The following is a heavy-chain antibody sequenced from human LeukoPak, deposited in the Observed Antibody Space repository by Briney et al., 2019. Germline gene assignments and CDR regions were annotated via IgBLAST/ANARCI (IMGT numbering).Heavy chain of an antibody. CDR2: ISSNGDYT. J-gene: IGHJ4*02. CDR1: GFTFSSHG. D-gene: IGHD3-3*01. Sequence: PGGSLRLSCAASGFTFSSHGMNWVRQAPGKRLEYVSAISSNGDYTHYANSVKGRFTISRDNSKNTLYLQMNSLRAEDTAVYYCAKHVSQSITIFGVRDEGWFDYWGQGTLVTVSS. V-gene: IGHV3-64*01. CDR3: AKHVSQSITIFGVRDEGWFDY.